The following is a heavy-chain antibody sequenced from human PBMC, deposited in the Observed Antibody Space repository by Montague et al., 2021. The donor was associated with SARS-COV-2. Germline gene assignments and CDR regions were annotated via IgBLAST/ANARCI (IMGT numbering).Heavy chain of an antibody. CDR2: INHSGST. D-gene: IGHD1-26*01. V-gene: IGHV4-34*01. CDR1: GGSFSGYY. J-gene: IGHJ6*02. CDR3: ARDRARIVGARRYYYYGMDV. Sequence: SETLSLTCAVYGGSFSGYYWSWIRQPPGKGLEWIGEINHSGSTNYNPSLESRVTISVDTSKSQFSLKLSSVTAADTAVYYCARDRARIVGARRYYYYGMDVWGQGTTVTVSS.